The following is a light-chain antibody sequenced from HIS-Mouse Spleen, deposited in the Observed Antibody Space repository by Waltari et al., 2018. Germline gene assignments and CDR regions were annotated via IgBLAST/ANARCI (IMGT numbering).Light chain of an antibody. V-gene: IGKV1-5*03. CDR2: KAS. CDR1: QSISSW. J-gene: IGKJ3*01. Sequence: DIYITQSPSTLSASVGDRVTITCRASQSISSWLAWYQQKPGKAPKLLIYKASSLESGVPSRFSGSGSGTEFTLTNSSLQPDDFATYYCQQYNSYIFTFGPGTKVDIK. CDR3: QQYNSYIFT.